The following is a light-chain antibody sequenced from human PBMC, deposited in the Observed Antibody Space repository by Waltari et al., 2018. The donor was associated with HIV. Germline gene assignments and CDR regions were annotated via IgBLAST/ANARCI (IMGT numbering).Light chain of an antibody. Sequence: YEVTESRSVSMSAEPTRSSTSSGTRLMQKYACWYQQKPGQSPVLVIYQDTKRPPGIPERFSGSNSGNTATLTISGTQAMDEADYYCQAWDSSTAYVFGTGTKVTVL. V-gene: IGLV3-1*01. CDR3: QAWDSSTAYV. CDR2: QDT. CDR1: RLMQKY. J-gene: IGLJ1*01.